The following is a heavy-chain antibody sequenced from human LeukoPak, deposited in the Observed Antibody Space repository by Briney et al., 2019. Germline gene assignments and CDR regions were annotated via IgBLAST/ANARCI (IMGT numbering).Heavy chain of an antibody. Sequence: PSETLSLTCTVSGGSISIYYWSWIRQPPGKGLEWIGYIYYSGSTNYNPSLKSRVTISVDTSKNQFSLKLSSVTAADTAVYYCARHLHYDFWSGYPNYYYYGMDVWGQGTTVTVPS. J-gene: IGHJ6*02. CDR2: IYYSGST. D-gene: IGHD3-3*01. CDR3: ARHLHYDFWSGYPNYYYYGMDV. V-gene: IGHV4-59*08. CDR1: GGSISIYY.